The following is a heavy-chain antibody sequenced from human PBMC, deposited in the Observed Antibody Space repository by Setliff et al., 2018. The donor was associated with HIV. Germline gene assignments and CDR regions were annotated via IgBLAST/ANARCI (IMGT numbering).Heavy chain of an antibody. J-gene: IGHJ6*03. CDR2: IYYSGSI. D-gene: IGHD2-2*01. CDR1: GGSISIISYY. CDR3: ARVDCSGTSCYRDSYYYMDV. Sequence: SETLSLTCTVSGGSISIISYYWGWIRQPPGKGLEYIGSIYYSGSIYYNPSLKSRVTISVDTSKNQFSLNLSSVTAADTAVYYRARVDCSGTSCYRDSYYYMDVRGKGTTVTVSS. V-gene: IGHV4-39*01.